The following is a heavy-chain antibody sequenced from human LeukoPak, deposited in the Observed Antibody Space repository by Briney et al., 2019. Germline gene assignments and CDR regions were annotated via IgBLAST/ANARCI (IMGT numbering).Heavy chain of an antibody. V-gene: IGHV6-1*01. J-gene: IGHJ4*02. Sequence: SQTLSLTCVISGDGVSTNNAAAWNWFRQSPSRGLEWLGRTYYRSKWFNEYAISVKSRMLINADTSRNQFSLQLNSVTPEDTAVYYCARGPYDSSGYRPWGQGTLVTVSS. D-gene: IGHD3-22*01. CDR3: ARGPYDSSGYRP. CDR2: TYYRSKWFN. CDR1: GDGVSTNNAAA.